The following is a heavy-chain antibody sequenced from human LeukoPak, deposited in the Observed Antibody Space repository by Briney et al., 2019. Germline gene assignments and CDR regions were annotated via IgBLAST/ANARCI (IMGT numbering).Heavy chain of an antibody. CDR1: GFTFSSYA. Sequence: GGSLRLSCAASGFTFSSYAMSWVRQAPGKGPEWVSAISASGGSTYYADSVKGRFTISRDKSKNTLYLQMNSLRAEDTAVYYCAKERKYYDSSGYSGFDYWGQGTLVTVSS. CDR2: ISASGGST. J-gene: IGHJ4*02. CDR3: AKERKYYDSSGYSGFDY. V-gene: IGHV3-23*01. D-gene: IGHD3-22*01.